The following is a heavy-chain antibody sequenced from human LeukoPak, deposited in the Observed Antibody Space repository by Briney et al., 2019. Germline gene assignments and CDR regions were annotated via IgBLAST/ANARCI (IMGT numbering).Heavy chain of an antibody. CDR3: ARINYFDSSGYFYDDY. Sequence: PSETLSLTCIVSGGSISGYYWSWIRQPPGKGLEWIGYIYYSGTTNYNPSLKSRVTMSVDTSKKQFSLKLSSVTAADTAVYYCARINYFDSSGYFYDDYWGQGTLVTVSS. V-gene: IGHV4-59*01. D-gene: IGHD3-22*01. J-gene: IGHJ4*02. CDR2: IYYSGTT. CDR1: GGSISGYY.